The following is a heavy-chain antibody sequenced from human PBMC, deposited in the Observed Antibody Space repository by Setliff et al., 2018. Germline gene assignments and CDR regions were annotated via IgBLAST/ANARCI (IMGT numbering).Heavy chain of an antibody. J-gene: IGHJ2*01. CDR1: GGSISNYY. Sequence: SETLSLTCTVSGGSISNYYWSWIRQPPGKGLEWTGYIYYSGTTNSIPSLKSRVTISVDTSKNQFSLKLSSVTAADTAVYYCARHHAQYYSDSSGYFYEDWYFDLWGRGTLVTVSS. V-gene: IGHV4-59*08. CDR2: IYYSGTT. D-gene: IGHD3-22*01. CDR3: ARHHAQYYSDSSGYFYEDWYFDL.